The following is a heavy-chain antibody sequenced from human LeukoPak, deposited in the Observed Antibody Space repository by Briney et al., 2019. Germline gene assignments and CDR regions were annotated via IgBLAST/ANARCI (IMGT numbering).Heavy chain of an antibody. Sequence: GGSLRLSCTASGFTFSSYSMSWVRQGPGTGLEWVSAISGSGDTTFYADSVKGRFTISRDNSKNTLYLQMNSLRAEDTAVYYCAKDPGVHWFDPWGQGTLVTVSS. CDR3: AKDPGVHWFDP. J-gene: IGHJ5*02. CDR2: ISGSGDTT. V-gene: IGHV3-23*01. CDR1: GFTFSSYS. D-gene: IGHD3-10*01.